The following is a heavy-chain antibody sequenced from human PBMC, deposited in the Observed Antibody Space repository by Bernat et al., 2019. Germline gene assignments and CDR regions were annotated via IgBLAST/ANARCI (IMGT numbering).Heavy chain of an antibody. CDR1: GYTFTSYD. V-gene: IGHV1-8*01. D-gene: IGHD6-13*01. CDR3: ARGRVSVRPPKYSSSWYGLVY. CDR2: MNPNSGNT. Sequence: QVQLVQSGAEVKKPGASVKVSCKASGYTFTSYDINWVRQATGQGLEWMGWMNPNSGNTGYAQKCQGRVTMTRNTSISTAYMELSSLRSEDTAVYYCARGRVSVRPPKYSSSWYGLVYWGQGPLVTVSS. J-gene: IGHJ4*02.